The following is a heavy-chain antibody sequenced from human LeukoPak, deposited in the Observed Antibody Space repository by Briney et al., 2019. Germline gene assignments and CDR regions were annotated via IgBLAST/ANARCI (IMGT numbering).Heavy chain of an antibody. J-gene: IGHJ5*02. Sequence: GGSLRLSCAASGFTFSDFYMNWIRQAPGKGLEWVSYISSSDSTIYYADSVKGRFTISRDNAKNSLYLQMNSLRAEDTAVYYCARTWFDPWGQGTLVTVSS. CDR3: ARTWFDP. V-gene: IGHV3-11*01. CDR1: GFTFSDFY. CDR2: ISSSDSTI.